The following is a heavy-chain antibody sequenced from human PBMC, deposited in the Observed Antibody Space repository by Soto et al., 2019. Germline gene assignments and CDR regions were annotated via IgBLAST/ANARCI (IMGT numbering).Heavy chain of an antibody. J-gene: IGHJ6*03. CDR2: LKQDGSEK. CDR1: GFTFSSYW. V-gene: IGHV3-7*01. Sequence: EVQLVESGGGLVQPGGSLRLSCAASGFTFSSYWMSWVRQAPGKGLEWVANLKQDGSEKYDVDSVTGRFTIARDNAKNSLYLQMNSLRAEETAVYYCARVGSLVDTAMVYYYYYMDVRGKGTTVTVSS. CDR3: ARVGSLVDTAMVYYYYYMDV. D-gene: IGHD5-18*01.